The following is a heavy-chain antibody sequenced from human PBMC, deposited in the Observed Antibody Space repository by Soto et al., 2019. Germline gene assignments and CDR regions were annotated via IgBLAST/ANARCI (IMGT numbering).Heavy chain of an antibody. CDR3: ARSPSAKAYYFDY. D-gene: IGHD2-15*01. V-gene: IGHV1-69*13. CDR1: GGTFSSYA. Sequence: ASVKVSCKASGGTFSSYAISWVRQAPGQGLEWMGGIIPIFGTANYAQKFQGRVTITADESTSTAYMELSSLRSEDTAVYYCARSPSAKAYYFDYWGQGTLVTVSS. CDR2: IIPIFGTA. J-gene: IGHJ4*02.